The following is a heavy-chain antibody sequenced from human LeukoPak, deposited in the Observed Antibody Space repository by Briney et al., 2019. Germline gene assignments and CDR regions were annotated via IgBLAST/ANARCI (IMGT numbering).Heavy chain of an antibody. D-gene: IGHD3-22*01. Sequence: SETLSLTCTVSGGSISSGGYSWSWIRQHPGKGLEWIGYIYYSGSTYYNPSLKSRVTISVDTSKNQFSLKLSSVTAADTAVYYCARKSYYYDSSGYLPYWYFDLWGRGTPGHCLL. CDR2: IYYSGST. J-gene: IGHJ2*01. CDR1: GGSISSGGYS. CDR3: ARKSYYYDSSGYLPYWYFDL. V-gene: IGHV4-31*03.